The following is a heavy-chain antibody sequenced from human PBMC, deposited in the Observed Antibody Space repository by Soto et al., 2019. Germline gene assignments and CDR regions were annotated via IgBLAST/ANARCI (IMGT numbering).Heavy chain of an antibody. CDR2: SYDGVST. CDR1: DGSISNGYYC. J-gene: IGHJ4*02. D-gene: IGHD7-27*01. CDR3: TRGPSGDKVDY. Sequence: QVQLQESGPGLVKPSQTLSLTCTVSDGSISNGYYCWSWIRQSPDKGQEWIGHSYDGVSTYSNPSLRSRVTISIDTSNNQFSLQLNSVTAADTAVYYCTRGPSGDKVDYWGLGTLVTVSS. V-gene: IGHV4-30-4*01.